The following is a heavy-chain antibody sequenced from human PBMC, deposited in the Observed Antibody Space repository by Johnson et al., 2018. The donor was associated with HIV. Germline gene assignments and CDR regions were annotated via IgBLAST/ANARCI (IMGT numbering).Heavy chain of an antibody. V-gene: IGHV3-20*04. CDR3: ASANSSGWGWGAFEI. Sequence: VQLVESGGGVVRPGGSLRLSCVASGFTFEDHGMSWVRQAPGMGLEWVAGFNWNGDTTSYADSVKGRFTISRDNSKNALYLQMKALRAEDTAVYYCASANSSGWGWGAFEIWGQGTMVTVFS. D-gene: IGHD6-19*01. J-gene: IGHJ3*02. CDR1: GFTFEDHG. CDR2: FNWNGDTT.